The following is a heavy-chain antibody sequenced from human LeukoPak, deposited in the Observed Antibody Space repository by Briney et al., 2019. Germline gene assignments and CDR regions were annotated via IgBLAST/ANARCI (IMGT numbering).Heavy chain of an antibody. J-gene: IGHJ6*03. CDR1: GGTFSSYA. Sequence: ASVKVSCKASGGTFSSYAISWVRQAPGQGLEWMGGIIPIFGTANYAQKFQGRVTITADKSTSTAYMELSSLRSEDTAVYYCARGKWLRPDYYYYYMDVWGKGTTVTVSS. D-gene: IGHD5-12*01. CDR3: ARGKWLRPDYYYYYMDV. V-gene: IGHV1-69*06. CDR2: IIPIFGTA.